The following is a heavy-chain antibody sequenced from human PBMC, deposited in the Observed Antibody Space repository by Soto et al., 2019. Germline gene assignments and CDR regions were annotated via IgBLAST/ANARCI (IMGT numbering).Heavy chain of an antibody. CDR2: ISVSGDYT. V-gene: IGHV3-23*01. CDR3: ARHNGAAATEHNY. J-gene: IGHJ4*02. D-gene: IGHD4-17*01. CDR1: GFTFSTYT. Sequence: PGGSLRLSCAASGFTFSTYTMSWVRQAPGKGLEWVSSISVSGDYTYYADSVKGRFTISVDKSITTAYLQWSSLRASDSAVYYCARHNGAAATEHNYWGQGTLVTV.